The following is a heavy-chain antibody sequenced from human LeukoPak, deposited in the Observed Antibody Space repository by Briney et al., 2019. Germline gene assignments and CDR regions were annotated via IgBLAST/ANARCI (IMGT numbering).Heavy chain of an antibody. CDR2: ISGSGSTI. CDR1: GFTFSDYY. Sequence: GALRLPCAASGFTFSDYYMSWIRQAPGKGLEWVSYISGSGSTIYYADSVKGRFTISRDNAKNSLYLQMNSLRAEDTAVYYCAKDRRIVAVGPRRTIKNWLYPWGQGTLVTVSS. J-gene: IGHJ5*02. CDR3: AKDRRIVAVGPRRTIKNWLYP. V-gene: IGHV3-11*01. D-gene: IGHD6-13*01.